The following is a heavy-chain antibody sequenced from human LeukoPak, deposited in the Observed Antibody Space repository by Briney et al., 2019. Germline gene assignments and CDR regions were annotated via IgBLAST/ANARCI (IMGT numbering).Heavy chain of an antibody. J-gene: IGHJ5*02. V-gene: IGHV3-15*01. CDR1: GFTFSNAW. D-gene: IGHD6-13*01. CDR2: IKSKTDGGTT. Sequence: GGSLRLSCAASGFTFSNAWMSWVRQAPGKGLEWVGRIKSKTDGGTTDYAAPVKGRFTISRDDSKNTLYLQMNSLKTEDTAVYYCTTATGIAAAGPEDWFDPWGQGTLVTVSS. CDR3: TTATGIAAAGPEDWFDP.